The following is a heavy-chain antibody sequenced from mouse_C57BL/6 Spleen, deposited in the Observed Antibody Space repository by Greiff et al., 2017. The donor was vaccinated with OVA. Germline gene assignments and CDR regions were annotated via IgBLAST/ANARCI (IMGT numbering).Heavy chain of an antibody. CDR1: GYTFTDYE. J-gene: IGHJ2*01. D-gene: IGHD1-1*01. CDR3: TRSVDLLLDY. CDR2: IDPETGGT. V-gene: IGHV1-15*01. Sequence: VQLQQSGAELVRPGASVTLSCKASGYTFTDYEMHWVKQTPVHGLEWIGAIDPETGGTAYNQKFKGKAILTADKSSCTAYMELRSLTSEDSAVYYCTRSVDLLLDYWGQGTTLTVSS.